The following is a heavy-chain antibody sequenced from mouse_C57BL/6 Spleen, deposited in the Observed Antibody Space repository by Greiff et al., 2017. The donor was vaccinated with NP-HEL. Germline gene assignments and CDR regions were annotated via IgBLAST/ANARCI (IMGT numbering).Heavy chain of an antibody. CDR3: TREGLEDAMDY. CDR1: GFTFSSYA. Sequence: EVQRVESGEGLVKPGGSLKLSCAASGFTFSSYAMSWVRQTPEKRLEWVAYISSGGDYIYYADTVKGRFTISRDNARNTLYLQMSSLKSEDTAMYYCTREGLEDAMDYWGQGTSVTVSS. J-gene: IGHJ4*01. V-gene: IGHV5-9-1*02. D-gene: IGHD2-2*01. CDR2: ISSGGDYI.